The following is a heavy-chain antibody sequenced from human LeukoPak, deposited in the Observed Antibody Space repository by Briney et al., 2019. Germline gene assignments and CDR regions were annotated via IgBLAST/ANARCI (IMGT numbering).Heavy chain of an antibody. V-gene: IGHV1-2*02. CDR3: ARDFGSSSAWYEFDY. J-gene: IGHJ4*02. D-gene: IGHD6-19*01. CDR1: GYTFTGSY. Sequence: GASVKVSCKASGYTFTGSYILWVRQAPGQGLEWMGWINPDSGVTKYAQNFQGRVTMTRDTSISTASMEMRSLKSDDTAVYYCARDFGSSSAWYEFDYWGQGTLVTVSS. CDR2: INPDSGVT.